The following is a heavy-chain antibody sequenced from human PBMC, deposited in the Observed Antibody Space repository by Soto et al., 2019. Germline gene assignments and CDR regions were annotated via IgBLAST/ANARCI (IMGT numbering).Heavy chain of an antibody. CDR2: ISYDGSNK. V-gene: IGHV3-30*18. J-gene: IGHJ4*02. CDR3: AKGFLTVDY. Sequence: GGSLRLSCAASGFTFSSYGMHWVRQAPGKGLEWVAVISYDGSNKYYADSVKGRFTISRDNSKNTLYLQMNSLRAEDTAVYYCAKGFLTVDYWGQGTLVTSPQ. D-gene: IGHD3-9*01. CDR1: GFTFSSYG.